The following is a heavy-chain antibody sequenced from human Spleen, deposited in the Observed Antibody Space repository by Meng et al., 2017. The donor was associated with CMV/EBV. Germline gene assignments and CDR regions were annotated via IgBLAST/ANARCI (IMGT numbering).Heavy chain of an antibody. J-gene: IGHJ4*02. CDR2: IIPRSGIT. Sequence: ASVKVSCKASGYTFTTYYMHWVRQAPGQGLKWIGGIIPRSGITKYAQKFQGRVTITADKVADTVYMELNSLRFEDTAVYYCAKEIYCSSTWCHALSNWGQGSLVTVSS. V-gene: IGHV1-46*01. CDR3: AKEIYCSSTWCHALSN. D-gene: IGHD2-2*01. CDR1: GYTFTTYY.